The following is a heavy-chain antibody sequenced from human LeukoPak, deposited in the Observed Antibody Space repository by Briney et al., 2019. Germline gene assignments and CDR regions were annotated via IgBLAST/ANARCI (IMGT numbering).Heavy chain of an antibody. V-gene: IGHV3-21*06. J-gene: IGHJ4*02. D-gene: IGHD6-13*01. CDR1: GFTFDDSG. CDR3: ARVAEAAAFDS. CDR2: ISRNSRYI. Sequence: GGSLRLSCAASGFTFDDSGMNWVRQAPGKGLEWVSSISRNSRYIYYADSMRGRFTISRDNAKNSLYLQMNSLKPEDTAVYYCARVAEAAAFDSWGQGTLVTVSS.